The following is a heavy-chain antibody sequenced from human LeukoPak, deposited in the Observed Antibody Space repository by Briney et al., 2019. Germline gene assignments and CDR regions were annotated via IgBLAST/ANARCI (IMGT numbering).Heavy chain of an antibody. CDR2: IYTSWST. J-gene: IGHJ4*02. CDR3: ARHDGIAAAGKYYFDY. CDR1: GGSISSYY. D-gene: IGHD6-13*01. Sequence: SETLSLTCTVSGGSISSYYWSWIRQPPGKGLEWIGYIYTSWSTNYNAALKSRVAISVDTSTNQFSLKLSSVTAADTAVYYCARHDGIAAAGKYYFDYWGQGTLVTVSS. V-gene: IGHV4-4*09.